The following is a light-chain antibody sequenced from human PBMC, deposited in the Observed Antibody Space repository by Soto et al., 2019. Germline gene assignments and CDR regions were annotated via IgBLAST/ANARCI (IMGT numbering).Light chain of an antibody. CDR2: DTS. CDR1: QSVSTY. CDR3: QQRSDWPRT. Sequence: EIVLTQSPATLSLSPGERATLSCRASQSVSTYLAWYQQKPGQAPRLLIYDTSNRATGIPARFSGSGSATDFTLTTSSLEPEDFAVYYCQQRSDWPRTFGQGTKVDIK. V-gene: IGKV3-11*01. J-gene: IGKJ1*01.